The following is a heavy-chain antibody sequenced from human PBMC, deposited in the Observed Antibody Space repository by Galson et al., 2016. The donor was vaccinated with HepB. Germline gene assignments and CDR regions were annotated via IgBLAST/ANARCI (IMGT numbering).Heavy chain of an antibody. D-gene: IGHD2-15*01. Sequence: SETLSLTCAVSGGSSSDDHWSWIRQPPGRGLEWIGHILYRGSNKYNPSLESRLTISLDTSKRQFSLTLSSVTATDTAVYYCATFIAGGGGRGSWGQGTLVTVSS. V-gene: IGHV4-59*08. CDR1: GGSSSDDH. J-gene: IGHJ5*02. CDR2: ILYRGSN. CDR3: ATFIAGGGGRGS.